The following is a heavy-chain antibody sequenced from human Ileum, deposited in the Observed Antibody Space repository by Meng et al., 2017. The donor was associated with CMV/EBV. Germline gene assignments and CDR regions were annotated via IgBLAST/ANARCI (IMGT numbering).Heavy chain of an antibody. J-gene: IGHJ6*02. CDR3: ARASLDV. CDR2: IYYSGST. V-gene: IGHV4-59*01. Sequence: GSLRLSCTVSGGSISSYYWSWIRQPPGKGLEWIGYIYYSGSTNYNPSLKSRVTISVDTSKNQFSLKLSSVTAADTAVYYCARASLDVWGQGTTVTVSS. CDR1: GGSISSYY.